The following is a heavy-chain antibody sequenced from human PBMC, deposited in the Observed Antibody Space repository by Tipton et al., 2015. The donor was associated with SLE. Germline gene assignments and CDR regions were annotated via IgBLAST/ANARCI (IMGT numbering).Heavy chain of an antibody. Sequence: SLRLSCAASGFSLSNYWMAWVRQSPGKGLEWVANINQDGSEKYYVDSVKGRFTISRDNADNSLYLQINNLRGEDTSVYYCARGSYPVTRSLDWENFWFDPWGQGTLVTVSS. CDR1: GFSLSNYW. J-gene: IGHJ5*02. CDR2: INQDGSEK. D-gene: IGHD3/OR15-3a*01. CDR3: ARGSYPVTRSLDWENFWFDP. V-gene: IGHV3-7*01.